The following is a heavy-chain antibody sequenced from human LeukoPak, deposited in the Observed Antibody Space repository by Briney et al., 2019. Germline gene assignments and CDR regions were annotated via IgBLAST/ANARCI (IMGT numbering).Heavy chain of an antibody. CDR1: GYTFTGYY. CDR3: ARGLRGYSYGLTYGAFDI. D-gene: IGHD5-18*01. J-gene: IGHJ3*02. V-gene: IGHV1-2*02. CDR2: INPNSGGT. Sequence: ASVKVSCKASGYTFTGYYMHWVRQAPGQGLEWMGWINPNSGGTNYAQKFQGRVTMTRDTSISTAYMELSRLRSDDTAVYYCARGLRGYSYGLTYGAFDIWGQGTMVTVSS.